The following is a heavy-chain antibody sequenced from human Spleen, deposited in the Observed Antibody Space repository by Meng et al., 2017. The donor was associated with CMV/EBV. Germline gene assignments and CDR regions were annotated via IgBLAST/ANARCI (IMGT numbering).Heavy chain of an antibody. D-gene: IGHD1-26*01. CDR3: ARDKGNKGPIVGATWSLDY. CDR1: GFTFSSYA. V-gene: IGHV3-30*04. CDR2: ISYDGSNK. J-gene: IGHJ4*02. Sequence: GGSLRLSCAASGFTFSSYAMHWVRQAPGKGLEWVAVISYDGSNKYYADSVKGPFTISRDNSKNTLYLQMNSLRAEDTAVYYCARDKGNKGPIVGATWSLDYWGQGTLVTVSS.